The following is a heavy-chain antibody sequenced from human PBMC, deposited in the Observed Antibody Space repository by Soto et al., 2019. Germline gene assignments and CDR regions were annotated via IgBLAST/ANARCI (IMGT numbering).Heavy chain of an antibody. CDR1: GYSFTSYW. V-gene: IGHV5-10-1*01. J-gene: IGHJ4*02. D-gene: IGHD3-22*01. CDR3: VLTYYYDSSGYPPPSSLPSSDY. Sequence: PGESLKISCKGSGYSFTSYWISWVRQMPGKGLEWMGRIDPSDSYTNYSPSFQGHVTISADKSISTAYLQWSSLKASDTAMYYCVLTYYYDSSGYPPPSSLPSSDYWGQGTLVTVSS. CDR2: IDPSDSYT.